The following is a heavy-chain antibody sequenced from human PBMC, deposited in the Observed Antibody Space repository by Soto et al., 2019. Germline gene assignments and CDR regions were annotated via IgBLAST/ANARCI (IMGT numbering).Heavy chain of an antibody. CDR3: ARGLRTGNYGMDV. Sequence: QEQLLQSGAEVRKPGSSVKVSCKASGGTFDNYAVSWVRQAPGQGLEWMGGIIPMFETVNYAQRFQGRLTIAADESTSTAYMELTSVKSADTAIYFCARGLRTGNYGMDVWGQGTTVTVSS. CDR1: GGTFDNYA. CDR2: IIPMFETV. D-gene: IGHD2-15*01. V-gene: IGHV1-69*01. J-gene: IGHJ6*02.